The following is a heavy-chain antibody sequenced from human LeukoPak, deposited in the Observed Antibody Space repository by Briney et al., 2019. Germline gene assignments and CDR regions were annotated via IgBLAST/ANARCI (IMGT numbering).Heavy chain of an antibody. CDR3: ARRIAAASDAFDI. Sequence: SETLSLTCTVSGGSNSSGGYYWSWIRQHPGKGLEWIGYIYCSGSTYYNPSLKSRVTISVDTSKNQFSLKLSSVTAADTAVYYCARRIAAASDAFDIWGQGTMVTVSS. J-gene: IGHJ3*02. V-gene: IGHV4-31*03. CDR1: GGSNSSGGYY. D-gene: IGHD6-13*01. CDR2: IYCSGST.